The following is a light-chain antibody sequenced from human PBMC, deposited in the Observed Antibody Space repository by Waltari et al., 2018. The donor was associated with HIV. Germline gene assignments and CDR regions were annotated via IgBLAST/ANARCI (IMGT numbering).Light chain of an antibody. CDR1: QSVGSY. CDR2: DAS. V-gene: IGKV3-11*01. Sequence: EVVLTQSPATLSLSPGERATLSCRASQSVGSYLAWSQQKPGQAPRLLIYDASNRATGIPARFSGSGSGTDCTLTISSLEPEDFAVYYCQQRNNWPFFGPGAKVDIK. CDR3: QQRNNWPF. J-gene: IGKJ3*01.